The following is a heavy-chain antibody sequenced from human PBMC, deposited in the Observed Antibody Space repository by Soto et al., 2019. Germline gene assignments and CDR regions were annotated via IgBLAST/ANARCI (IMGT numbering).Heavy chain of an antibody. CDR2: ISSSSSYI. V-gene: IGHV3-21*01. CDR3: ARNWVKYGSSDGFDP. CDR1: GFTFSSYS. J-gene: IGHJ5*02. D-gene: IGHD6-6*01. Sequence: EVQLVESGGGLVKPGGSLRLSCAASGFTFSSYSMNWVRQAPGKGLEWVSSISSSSSYIYYADSVKGRFTISRDNAKNSLYLQMNSLRAEDTAVYYCARNWVKYGSSDGFDPWGQGTLVTVSS.